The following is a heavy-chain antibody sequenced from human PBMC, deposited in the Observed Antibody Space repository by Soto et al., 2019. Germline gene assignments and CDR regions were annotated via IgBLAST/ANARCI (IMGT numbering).Heavy chain of an antibody. CDR3: ATRGGGYNPWYYYGMDV. V-gene: IGHV1-46*01. J-gene: IGHJ6*02. CDR1: GYAFTTYD. Sequence: ASVKVSCKASGYAFTTYDMNWVRQAPGQGLEWMGIINPSGGSTSYAQKFQGRVTMTRDTSTSTVYMELSSLRSEDTAVYYCATRGGGYNPWYYYGMDVWGQGTTVTVSS. D-gene: IGHD5-12*01. CDR2: INPSGGST.